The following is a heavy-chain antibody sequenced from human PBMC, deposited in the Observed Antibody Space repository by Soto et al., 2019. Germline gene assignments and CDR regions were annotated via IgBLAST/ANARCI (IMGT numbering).Heavy chain of an antibody. D-gene: IGHD1-26*01. J-gene: IGHJ3*02. V-gene: IGHV4-4*02. CDR1: GGSISSSQW. CDR3: ATREGLPDPFDI. Sequence: QVQLQESGPGLVKPSETMSLTCVVSGGSISSSQWWSWVRQSPGKGLEWIGEIYHSGSTNYNPSRYSRFTLSLDKSKNHFYLKLASVTAADTAVYYCATREGLPDPFDIWGQGTMVTVSS. CDR2: IYHSGST.